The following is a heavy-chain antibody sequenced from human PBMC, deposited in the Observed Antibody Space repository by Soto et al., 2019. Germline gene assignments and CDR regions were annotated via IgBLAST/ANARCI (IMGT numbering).Heavy chain of an antibody. CDR1: GFSLSTNGVG. J-gene: IGHJ1*01. CDR2: IYWEDDG. V-gene: IGHV2-5*02. Sequence: SGPTPVNPTQTLTLTCTFSGFSLSTNGVGVVWIRQPPGKALEWLGIIYWEDDGRYNPSLNSRLTITKDTSKNQVVLTMTNLDPVDTATYYCVHSRTIVRWDYGGTIAEYFQHWGQGSLVTVSS. CDR3: VHSRTIVRWDYGGTIAEYFQH. D-gene: IGHD4-17*01.